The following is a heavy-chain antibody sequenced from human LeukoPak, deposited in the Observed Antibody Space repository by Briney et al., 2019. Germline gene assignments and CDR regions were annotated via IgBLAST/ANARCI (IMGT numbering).Heavy chain of an antibody. Sequence: PSETLSLTCTVSGGSISSSSYYWSWIRQPPGKGLEWIGYIYYSGSTNYNPSLKSRVTISVDTSKNQFSLKLSSVTAADTAVYYCARWGGCSSTSCPYYFDYWGQGTLVTVSS. CDR3: ARWGGCSSTSCPYYFDY. J-gene: IGHJ4*02. CDR2: IYYSGST. CDR1: GGSISSSSYY. V-gene: IGHV4-61*01. D-gene: IGHD2-2*01.